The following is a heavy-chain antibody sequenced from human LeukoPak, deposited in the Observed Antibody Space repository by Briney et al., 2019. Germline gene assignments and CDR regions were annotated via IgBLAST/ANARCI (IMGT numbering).Heavy chain of an antibody. CDR3: ASLPRYCSGGTCRDTFDI. CDR2: SYYSGST. J-gene: IGHJ3*02. Sequence: SETLSLTCTVSGGSISSSSYYWGWIRQPPGKGLEWIGSSYYSGSTYYNPTLKSRVTISVDTSKSQLSLKLSSVTAADTAMYYCASLPRYCSGGTCRDTFDIWGQGTMVTVSS. CDR1: GGSISSSSYY. D-gene: IGHD2-15*01. V-gene: IGHV4-39*01.